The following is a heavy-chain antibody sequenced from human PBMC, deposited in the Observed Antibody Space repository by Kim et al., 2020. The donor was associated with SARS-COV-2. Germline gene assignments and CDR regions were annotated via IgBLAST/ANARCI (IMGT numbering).Heavy chain of an antibody. D-gene: IGHD3-10*01. Sequence: ASVKVSCKASGYTFTSYAMNWVRQAPGQGLEWMGWINTNTGNPTYAQGFTGRFVFSLDTSVSTAYLQISSLKAEDTAVYYCARDALLESLWFGELTGYNWFDPWGQGTLVTVSS. CDR1: GYTFTSYA. CDR2: INTNTGNP. J-gene: IGHJ5*02. V-gene: IGHV7-4-1*02. CDR3: ARDALLESLWFGELTGYNWFDP.